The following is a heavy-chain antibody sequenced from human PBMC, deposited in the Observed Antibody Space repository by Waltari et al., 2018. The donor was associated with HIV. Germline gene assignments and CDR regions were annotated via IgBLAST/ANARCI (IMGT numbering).Heavy chain of an antibody. J-gene: IGHJ4*02. CDR3: ARDICNGGSCYSYYFDY. V-gene: IGHV1-2*02. CDR1: GYTFTGYY. Sequence: QVQLVQSGADVKKPGASVKVSSKASGYTFTGYYMHWVRQAPGQGLEWMGWINPDNGGTKYAQKFQGRVTMTRDTSISTAYMELSRLRSDDTAVYYCARDICNGGSCYSYYFDYWGQGTLVTVSS. D-gene: IGHD2-15*01. CDR2: INPDNGGT.